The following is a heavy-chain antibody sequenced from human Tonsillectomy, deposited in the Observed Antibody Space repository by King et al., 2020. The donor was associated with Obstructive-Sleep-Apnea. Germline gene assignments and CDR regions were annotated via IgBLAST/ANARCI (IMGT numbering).Heavy chain of an antibody. CDR2: IFSNDEE. J-gene: IGHJ4*02. Sequence: TLKESGPVLVKPTETLTLTCTVSGFSLSNSKMGVSWIRQPPGKALEWLAHIFSNDEESYSTSLKTRLTISKDTSKSQVVLTMTNMDPVDTATYLCARTTSRYSGGWPYYDYWGQGSLVTVSS. CDR3: ARTTSRYSGGWPYYDY. CDR1: GFSLSNSKMG. D-gene: IGHD6-19*01. V-gene: IGHV2-26*01.